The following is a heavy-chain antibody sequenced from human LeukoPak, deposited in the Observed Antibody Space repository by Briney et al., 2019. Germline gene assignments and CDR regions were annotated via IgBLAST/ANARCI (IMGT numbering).Heavy chain of an antibody. D-gene: IGHD2-2*01. V-gene: IGHV4-30-4*08. CDR2: IYYSGST. Sequence: PSETLSLTCSVSGGSISSGDYYWSWIRQPPGKGLEWIGYIYYSGSTYYNPSLKSRVTISVDTSKNQFSLKLSSVTAADTAVYYCASRYCSSTSCYVWWFDPWGQGTLVTVSS. CDR1: GGSISSGDYY. J-gene: IGHJ5*02. CDR3: ASRYCSSTSCYVWWFDP.